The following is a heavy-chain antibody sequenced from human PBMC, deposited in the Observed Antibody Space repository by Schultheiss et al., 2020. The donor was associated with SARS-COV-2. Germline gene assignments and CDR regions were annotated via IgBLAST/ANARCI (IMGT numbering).Heavy chain of an antibody. CDR3: ARGGGELPYYFDY. Sequence: GGSLRLSCAASGFTFSSYGMHWVRQAPGKGLEWVAVIWYDGSNKYYADSVKGRFTISRDNSKNTLYLQMNSLRAEDTAVYYCARGGGELPYYFDYWGQGTLVTVSS. CDR1: GFTFSSYG. J-gene: IGHJ4*02. D-gene: IGHD1-26*01. CDR2: IWYDGSNK. V-gene: IGHV3-33*01.